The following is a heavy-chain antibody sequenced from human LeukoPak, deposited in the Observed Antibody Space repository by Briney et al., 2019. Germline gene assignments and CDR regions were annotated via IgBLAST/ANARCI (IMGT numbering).Heavy chain of an antibody. CDR3: ARFYSVYCGGDCYGGIYDY. D-gene: IGHD2-21*02. CDR1: GFTFSSHE. CDR2: ISSSGSTI. J-gene: IGHJ4*02. V-gene: IGHV3-48*03. Sequence: PGGSLRLSCAASGFTFSSHEMNWVRQAPGKGLEWVSYISSSGSTIYYADSVKGRFTISRDNAKNSLYLQMNSLRAEDTAVYYRARFYSVYCGGDCYGGIYDYWGQGTLVTVSS.